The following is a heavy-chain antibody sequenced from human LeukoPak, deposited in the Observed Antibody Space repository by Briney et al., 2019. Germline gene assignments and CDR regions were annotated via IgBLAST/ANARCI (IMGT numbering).Heavy chain of an antibody. D-gene: IGHD4-17*01. V-gene: IGHV3-74*01. CDR1: GFTFSSYW. CDR3: ARDSHGDYVDFDY. CDR2: INRDGSST. J-gene: IGHJ4*02. Sequence: GGSLRLSCAASGFTFSSYWMHWVRQAPGKGLVWVSRINRDGSSTSYADSVKGRFTISRDNAKNTLYLQMNSLSAEDTAVYYCARDSHGDYVDFDYWGQGTLVTVSS.